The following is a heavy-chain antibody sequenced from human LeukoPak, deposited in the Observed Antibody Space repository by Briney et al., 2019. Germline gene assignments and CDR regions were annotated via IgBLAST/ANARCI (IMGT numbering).Heavy chain of an antibody. Sequence: PGGSLRLSCAASGFTVSSNYMSWVRQAPGKGPEWVSVIYSGGSTYYADSVKGRFTISRDNAKNTLYLQMNSLRAEDTAVYYCARASWPGSFDIWGQGTMVAVSS. J-gene: IGHJ3*02. V-gene: IGHV3-66*01. CDR2: IYSGGST. CDR1: GFTVSSNY. CDR3: ARASWPGSFDI.